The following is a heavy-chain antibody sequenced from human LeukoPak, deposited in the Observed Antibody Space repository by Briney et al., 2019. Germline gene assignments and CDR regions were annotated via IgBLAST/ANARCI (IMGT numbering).Heavy chain of an antibody. J-gene: IGHJ3*02. CDR2: ISSSSSYI. D-gene: IGHD6-19*01. Sequence: GGSLRLSCAASGFTFSSYSMNWVRQAPGKGLEWVSSISSSSSYIYYADSVKGRFTISRDNAKNSLYLQMNSLRAEDTAVYYCARSEQWLTRDAFDIWGQGTMVTVSS. V-gene: IGHV3-21*01. CDR3: ARSEQWLTRDAFDI. CDR1: GFTFSSYS.